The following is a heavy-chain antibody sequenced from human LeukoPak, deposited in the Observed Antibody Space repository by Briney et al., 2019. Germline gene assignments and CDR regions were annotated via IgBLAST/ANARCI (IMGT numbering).Heavy chain of an antibody. CDR2: IYYSGST. D-gene: IGHD5-24*01. J-gene: IGHJ4*02. CDR3: ARDGMATSLFDY. Sequence: PSETLSLTCTVSGGSISSSSYYWGWIRQPPGKGLEWIGSIYYSGSTYYNPSLKSRVTISVDTSKNQFSLKLSSVTAADTAVYYCARDGMATSLFDYWGQGTLVTVSS. CDR1: GGSISSSSYY. V-gene: IGHV4-39*07.